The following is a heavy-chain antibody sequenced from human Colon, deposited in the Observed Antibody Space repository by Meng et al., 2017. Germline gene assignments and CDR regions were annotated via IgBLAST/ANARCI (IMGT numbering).Heavy chain of an antibody. V-gene: IGHV3-74*01. CDR3: ARDLGWVLFAY. Sequence: GGSLRLSCGASGFNFGDYIMHWVRQSPGRGLEWVARIVPDGGITTYADSVKGRFTVSRDNAKNTLYLQMNSLRADDTAVYYCARDLGWVLFAYWGQGALVTVSS. D-gene: IGHD3-3*01. J-gene: IGHJ4*02. CDR2: IVPDGGIT. CDR1: GFNFGDYI.